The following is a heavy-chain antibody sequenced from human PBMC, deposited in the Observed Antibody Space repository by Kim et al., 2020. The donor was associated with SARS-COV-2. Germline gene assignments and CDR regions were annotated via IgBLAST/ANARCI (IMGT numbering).Heavy chain of an antibody. CDR2: INPNSGGT. V-gene: IGHV1-2*06. CDR3: ARVGIAADNWFDP. Sequence: ASVNVSCKASGYTFTGYYMHWMRQAPGQGLEWMGRINPNSGGTNYAQKFQGRVTMTRDTSISTAYMELSRLRSDDTAVYYCARVGIAADNWFDPWGQGTLVTVSS. J-gene: IGHJ5*02. D-gene: IGHD6-13*01. CDR1: GYTFTGYY.